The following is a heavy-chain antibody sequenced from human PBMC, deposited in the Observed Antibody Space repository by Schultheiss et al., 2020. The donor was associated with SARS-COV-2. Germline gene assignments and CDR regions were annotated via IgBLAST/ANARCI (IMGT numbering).Heavy chain of an antibody. D-gene: IGHD2-15*01. CDR3: ARDQGDPSGGISYGMDV. CDR1: GGSFSGYY. CDR2: IYTSGST. V-gene: IGHV4-4*07. Sequence: SQTLSLTCAVYGGSFSGYYWSWIRQPAGKGLEWIGRIYTSGSTNYNPSLKSRVTISVDTSKNQFSLKLSSVTAADTAVYYCARDQGDPSGGISYGMDVWGQGTTVTVSS. J-gene: IGHJ6*02.